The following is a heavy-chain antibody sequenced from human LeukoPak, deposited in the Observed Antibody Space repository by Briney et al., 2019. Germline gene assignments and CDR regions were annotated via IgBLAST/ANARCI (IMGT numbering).Heavy chain of an antibody. CDR1: GGSISSYY. CDR3: ARGDYSLSSYYYYYMDV. Sequence: SETLSLTCTVSGGSISSYYWSWIRQPPGKGLEWIGYIYYSGSTNYNPSLKSRVTISVDTSKNQFSLKLSSVTAADTAVYYCARGDYSLSSYYYYYMDVWGKGTTVTVSS. D-gene: IGHD4-11*01. V-gene: IGHV4-59*01. J-gene: IGHJ6*03. CDR2: IYYSGST.